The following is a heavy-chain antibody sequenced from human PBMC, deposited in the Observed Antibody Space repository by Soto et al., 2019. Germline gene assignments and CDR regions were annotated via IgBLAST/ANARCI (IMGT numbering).Heavy chain of an antibody. CDR3: ARDSRYGGSGSYLLFALYYYYMDV. CDR1: GFTFSSYG. CDR2: IWYDGSNK. J-gene: IGHJ6*03. V-gene: IGHV3-33*01. D-gene: IGHD3-10*01. Sequence: QVQLVESGGGVVQPGRSLRLSCAASGFTFSSYGMHWVRQAPGKGLEWVAVIWYDGSNKYYADSVKGRFTISRDNSKNTLYLQMNSLRAEDTAVYYCARDSRYGGSGSYLLFALYYYYMDVWGKGTTVTVSS.